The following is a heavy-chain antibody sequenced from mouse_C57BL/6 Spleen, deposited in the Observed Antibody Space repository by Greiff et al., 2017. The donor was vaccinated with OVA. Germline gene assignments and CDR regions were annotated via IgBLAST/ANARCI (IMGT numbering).Heavy chain of an antibody. D-gene: IGHD1-1*01. CDR3: ARSGFYYGSSPTYYFEY. CDR1: GYTFTSYW. V-gene: IGHV1-69*01. CDR2: IDPSDSYT. J-gene: IGHJ2*01. Sequence: QVQLQQPGAELVMPGASVKLSCKASGYTFTSYWMHWVKQRPGQGLEWIGEIDPSDSYTNYNQKFKGKSTLTVDKSSSTAYMQLSSLTSEDSAVYYCARSGFYYGSSPTYYFEYWGQGTTLTVSS.